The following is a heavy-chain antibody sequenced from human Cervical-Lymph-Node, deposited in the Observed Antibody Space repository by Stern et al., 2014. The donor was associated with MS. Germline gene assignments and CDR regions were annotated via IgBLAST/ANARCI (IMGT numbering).Heavy chain of an antibody. CDR3: AKDRRGGYNYLFGMDV. V-gene: IGHV3-30*18. Sequence: QVQLVQSGGGVVQPGRSLRLSCAASGFTFRTYGMHWVHQAPGMGLEWVASISYDGSNFYYADSGKGRFTISRDNSKKTLHLQMNSLRPDDTAMYFCAKDRRGGYNYLFGMDVWGQGTTVTVSS. CDR1: GFTFRTYG. J-gene: IGHJ6*02. CDR2: ISYDGSNF. D-gene: IGHD5-18*01.